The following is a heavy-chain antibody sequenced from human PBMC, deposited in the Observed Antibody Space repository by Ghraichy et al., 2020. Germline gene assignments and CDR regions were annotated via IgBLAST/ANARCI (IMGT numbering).Heavy chain of an antibody. Sequence: GGSLRLSCAASGFTFSSHWMHWVRQAPGKGLEWVATIKHDGSEKHFLDSVKGRFTISRDNAKSSLDLQMNSLRVEDTAVYYCVRGAGYYFDYWGPGTLVTVSS. CDR3: VRGAGYYFDY. J-gene: IGHJ4*02. CDR1: GFTFSSHW. V-gene: IGHV3-7*02. D-gene: IGHD6-19*01. CDR2: IKHDGSEK.